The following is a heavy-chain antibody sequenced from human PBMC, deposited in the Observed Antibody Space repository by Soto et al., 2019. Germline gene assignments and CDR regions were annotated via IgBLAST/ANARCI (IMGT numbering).Heavy chain of an antibody. CDR3: ARDRGSDVTPFF. D-gene: IGHD3-10*01. CDR2: IYSDGGT. J-gene: IGHJ4*02. CDR1: GGSINDYY. Sequence: SETLSLTCTVPGGSINDYYWSWIRRPPGQRLEWIGYIYSDGGTYYNPSLESRVTMSVDTSKSQFSLRLSSVTAADTAVYYCARDRGSDVTPFFWGQGTLVTV. V-gene: IGHV4-59*01.